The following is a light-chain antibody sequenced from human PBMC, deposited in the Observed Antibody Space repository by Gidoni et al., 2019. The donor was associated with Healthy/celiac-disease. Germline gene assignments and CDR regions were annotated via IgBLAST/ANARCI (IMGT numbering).Light chain of an antibody. J-gene: IGKJ2*01. CDR1: QSVSSY. CDR2: DAS. Sequence: EIVLTQSPATLSLSPGERATLSCRASQSVSSYLAWYQQKPGQAPRLLIYDASNRATGIPARFSGSGSGTDFTLTISSLEPEDFAVYYCQQRSNWPPVQTFXQXTKLEIK. CDR3: QQRSNWPPVQT. V-gene: IGKV3-11*01.